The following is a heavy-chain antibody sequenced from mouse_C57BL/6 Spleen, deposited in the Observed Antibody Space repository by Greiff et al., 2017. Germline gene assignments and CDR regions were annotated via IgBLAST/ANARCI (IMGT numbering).Heavy chain of an antibody. V-gene: IGHV1-81*01. J-gene: IGHJ4*01. D-gene: IGHD1-1*01. CDR3: ARYGYGSKGYAMDY. Sequence: QVQLKQSGAELARPGASVKLSCKASGYTFTSYGISWVKQRTGQGLEWIGEIYPRSGNTYYNEKFKGKATLTADKSSSTAYMELRSLTSEDSAVYFGARYGYGSKGYAMDYWGQGTSVTVSS. CDR1: GYTFTSYG. CDR2: IYPRSGNT.